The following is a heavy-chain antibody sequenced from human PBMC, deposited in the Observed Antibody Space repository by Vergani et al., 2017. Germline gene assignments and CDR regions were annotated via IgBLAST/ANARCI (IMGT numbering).Heavy chain of an antibody. D-gene: IGHD3-16*02. CDR2: IFYSGST. J-gene: IGHJ3*02. CDR1: GDSLSRSSYY. V-gene: IGHV4-39*01. Sequence: QLQLQESGPGLVKPSETLSLTCTVSGDSLSRSSYYWGWIRQPPGKGLEWIGNIFYSGSTYYSASLKSRVTMSVDTSNNHPSLKMTSVTAADTAVYYCASGLITFGGVIVQDAFDIWGQGTMVTVSS. CDR3: ASGLITFGGVIVQDAFDI.